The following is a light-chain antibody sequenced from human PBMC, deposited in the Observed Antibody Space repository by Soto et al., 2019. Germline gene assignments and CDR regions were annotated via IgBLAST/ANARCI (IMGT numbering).Light chain of an antibody. J-gene: IGKJ1*01. CDR2: GAS. Sequence: ESVLTQYPGILSLSPGERATLSCRASQSVSNDVVAWYQQKPGQAPRLLIYGASTRATDVPDRFSGSGSGADFTLSISRLEPEDFAVYYCQQYGSSPPRTFGQGTKVDIK. V-gene: IGKV3-20*01. CDR3: QQYGSSPPRT. CDR1: QSVSNDV.